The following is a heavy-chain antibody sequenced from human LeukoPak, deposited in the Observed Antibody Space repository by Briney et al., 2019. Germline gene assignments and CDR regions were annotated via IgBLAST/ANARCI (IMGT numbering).Heavy chain of an antibody. V-gene: IGHV1-46*01. J-gene: IGHJ4*02. CDR2: INPSGGST. Sequence: ASVKVSCKASGYTFTSYYMHWVRQAPGQGLEWMGIINPSGGSTSYAQKFQGRVTMTRDTSTSTVYMELSSLRSEDTAVYYCAGTASYCGGDCYGGLDYWGQGTLVTVSS. D-gene: IGHD2-21*01. CDR3: AGTASYCGGDCYGGLDY. CDR1: GYTFTSYY.